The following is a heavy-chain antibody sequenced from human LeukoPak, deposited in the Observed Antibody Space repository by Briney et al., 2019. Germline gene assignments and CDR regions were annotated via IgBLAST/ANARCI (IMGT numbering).Heavy chain of an antibody. CDR3: ARGGAEPYYDFWSGYYTGPSGFDY. D-gene: IGHD3-3*01. J-gene: IGHJ4*02. V-gene: IGHV4-4*07. Sequence: SETLSLTCTVSGGSISSYYWSWIRQPAGKGLEWIGRIYTSGSTNYNPSLKSRVTMSVNTSKNQFSLKLSSVTAADTAVYYCARGGAEPYYDFWSGYYTGPSGFDYWGQGTLVTVSS. CDR1: GGSISSYY. CDR2: IYTSGST.